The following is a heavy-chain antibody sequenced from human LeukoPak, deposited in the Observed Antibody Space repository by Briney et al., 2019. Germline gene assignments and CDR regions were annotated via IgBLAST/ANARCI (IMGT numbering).Heavy chain of an antibody. V-gene: IGHV1-46*01. J-gene: IGHJ4*02. CDR2: INPSGGST. CDR1: GYTFTGYY. D-gene: IGHD3-22*01. CDR3: ARVGYYYDSSGYYFFDY. Sequence: GASVKVSCKASGYTFTGYYMHWVRQAPGQGLEWMGIINPSGGSTSYAQKFQGRVTMTRDTSTSTVHMELSSLRSEDTAVYYCARVGYYYDSSGYYFFDYWGQGTLVTVSS.